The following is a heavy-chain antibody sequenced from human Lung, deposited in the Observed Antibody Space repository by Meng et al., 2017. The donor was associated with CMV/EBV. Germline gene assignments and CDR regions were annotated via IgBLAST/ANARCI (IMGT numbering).Heavy chain of an antibody. D-gene: IGHD6-13*01. CDR2: INPSGGST. Sequence: ASVXVSXKASGYTFTSYYMHWVRQAPGQGLEWMGIINPSGGSTSYAQKFQGRVTMTRDTSTSTVYMELSSLRSEDTAVYYCASRGYSSSWRGAFEIWGQGTMVTVSS. CDR1: GYTFTSYY. V-gene: IGHV1-46*01. J-gene: IGHJ3*02. CDR3: ASRGYSSSWRGAFEI.